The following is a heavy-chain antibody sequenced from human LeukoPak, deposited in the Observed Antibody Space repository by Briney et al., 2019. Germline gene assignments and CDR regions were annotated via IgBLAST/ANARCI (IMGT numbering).Heavy chain of an antibody. CDR2: ISSDGSKK. Sequence: PGRSLRLSCAASGFTFSSYVMHWVRQAPGKGLEWVALISSDGSKKDYADSVKGRFTVSRDNSRNTLYLQMNSLRAEDTAVYYCARVSQQTPYFWGQGTLVTVSS. CDR1: GFTFSSYV. V-gene: IGHV3-30*07. J-gene: IGHJ4*02. CDR3: ARVSQQTPYF. D-gene: IGHD1/OR15-1a*01.